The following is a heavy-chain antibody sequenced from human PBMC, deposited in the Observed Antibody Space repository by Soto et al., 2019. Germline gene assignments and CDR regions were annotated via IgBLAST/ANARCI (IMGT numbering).Heavy chain of an antibody. J-gene: IGHJ4*02. Sequence: GGSLRLSCAASGFTFDDYAMHWVRQAPGKGLEWVSGISWNSGSIGYADSVKGRFTISRDNAKNSLYLQMNSLRPEDTALYYCAKDDYYDILTGRFDYWGQGTLVTVSS. V-gene: IGHV3-9*01. CDR1: GFTFDDYA. CDR3: AKDDYYDILTGRFDY. D-gene: IGHD3-9*01. CDR2: ISWNSGSI.